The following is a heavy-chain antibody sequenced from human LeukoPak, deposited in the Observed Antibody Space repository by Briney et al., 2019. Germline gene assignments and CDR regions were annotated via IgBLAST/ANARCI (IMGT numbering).Heavy chain of an antibody. J-gene: IGHJ4*02. D-gene: IGHD6-19*01. Sequence: EASVSVSCKASGYTFTSYGISWVRQAPGQGLEWMGWISAYNGNTNYAQKLQGRVTMTTDTSTSTAYMELRSLRSDDTAVYYCARVDSSGWSPSRADYWGQGTLVTVSS. V-gene: IGHV1-18*01. CDR1: GYTFTSYG. CDR3: ARVDSSGWSPSRADY. CDR2: ISAYNGNT.